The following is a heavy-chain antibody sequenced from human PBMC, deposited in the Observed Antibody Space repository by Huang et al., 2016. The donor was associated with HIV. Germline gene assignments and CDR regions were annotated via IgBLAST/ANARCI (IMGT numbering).Heavy chain of an antibody. CDR3: ARVGIGVY. V-gene: IGHV7-4-1*02. CDR1: GYTFATYG. J-gene: IGHJ4*02. D-gene: IGHD1-20*01. CDR2: INPNTGSP. Sequence: QVQLVQSGSELKKPGASVNVSCKASGYTFATYGINWVRQAPGQGLAWMGCINPNTGSPTYAQGCTGRFVFSLDTSVTTAYLLISSLKAEDTAVYYCARVGIGVYWGQGTQVTVSS.